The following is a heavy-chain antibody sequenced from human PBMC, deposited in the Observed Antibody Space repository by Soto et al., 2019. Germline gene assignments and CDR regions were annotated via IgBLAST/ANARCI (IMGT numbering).Heavy chain of an antibody. D-gene: IGHD3-3*01. J-gene: IGHJ4*02. Sequence: ASVKVSCKASGYTFTSYGISWVRQAPGQGLEWMGGIDPDNGKTNYAQKLQGRVTMTKDTSTDTAYMELSSLRSEDTAVYYCATLPFGADPLEAFDYWGQGTLVTVSS. CDR2: IDPDNGKT. CDR3: ATLPFGADPLEAFDY. CDR1: GYTFTSYG. V-gene: IGHV1-18*01.